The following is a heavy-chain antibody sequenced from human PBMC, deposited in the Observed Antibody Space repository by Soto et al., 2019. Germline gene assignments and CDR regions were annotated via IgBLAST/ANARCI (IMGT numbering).Heavy chain of an antibody. J-gene: IGHJ4*02. Sequence: ASVKVSCKASGYTFTKYNIHWVRQAPGQRLEWMGWINGGNGKTKYSQKFQGRVIITRDPSASTAYMDVSSLRSEDTAVYYCARDGEIESSGYRYFDYWGQGTLVTVS. CDR3: ARDGEIESSGYRYFDY. V-gene: IGHV1-3*01. CDR1: GYTFTKYN. D-gene: IGHD3-22*01. CDR2: INGGNGKT.